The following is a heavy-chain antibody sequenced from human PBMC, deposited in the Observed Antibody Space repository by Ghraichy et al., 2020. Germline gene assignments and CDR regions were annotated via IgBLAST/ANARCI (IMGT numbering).Heavy chain of an antibody. D-gene: IGHD1-26*01. V-gene: IGHV4-39*01. J-gene: IGHJ4*02. CDR2: ISHSGST. CDR3: ARSRSNSWFDY. Sequence: ESLNISCTVSGGSFSSRGSYWGWVRQPPGNGLEWIVSISHSGSTYYNSSLKSRVTISVDTSKNQFSLKLSSVTAADTAVYFCARSRSNSWFDYWGQGTLVSVSS. CDR1: GGSFSSRGSY.